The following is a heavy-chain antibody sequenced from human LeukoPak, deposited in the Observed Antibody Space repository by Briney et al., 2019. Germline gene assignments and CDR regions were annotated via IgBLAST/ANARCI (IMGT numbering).Heavy chain of an antibody. CDR3: ARDFVVVVAATLSGIRYGMDV. CDR2: ISSSSSYI. Sequence: GGSLRLSCAASGFTFSSYSMNWVRQAPGKGLEWVSSISSSSSYIYYADSVKGRFTISRDNAKNSLYPQMNSLRAEDTAVYYCARDFVVVVAATLSGIRYGMDVWGQGTTVTVSS. D-gene: IGHD2-15*01. J-gene: IGHJ6*02. V-gene: IGHV3-21*01. CDR1: GFTFSSYS.